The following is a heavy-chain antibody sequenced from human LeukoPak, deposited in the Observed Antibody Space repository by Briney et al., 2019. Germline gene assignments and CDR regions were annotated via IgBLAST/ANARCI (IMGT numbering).Heavy chain of an antibody. CDR2: IWKDRSQK. J-gene: IGHJ4*02. Sequence: GGSLRLSCAASGVIFNNYGMDWVRQAPGKGLECVANIWKDRSQKYYAESVKGRFTISRDDSKDTLGLQMDSLRAEDTAVYYCARDINRGNFDYWGQGILVTVSS. D-gene: IGHD1-14*01. CDR3: ARDINRGNFDY. CDR1: GVIFNNYG. V-gene: IGHV3-33*01.